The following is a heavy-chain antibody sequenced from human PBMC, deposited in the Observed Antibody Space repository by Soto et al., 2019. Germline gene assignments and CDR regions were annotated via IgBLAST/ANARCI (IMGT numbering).Heavy chain of an antibody. D-gene: IGHD1-26*01. CDR1: GFTFSTSE. CDR2: IHPSGQPI. Sequence: EVQLVESGGGLIQPGGSLRLSCAASGFTFSTSEMYWVRQAPWKGLEWVSYIHPSGQPIFYADSVKGRFTISRDNAKNSLYLQMSSLRAEDSAVYYCARRASRWGQGTMVTVSS. J-gene: IGHJ3*01. CDR3: ARRASR. V-gene: IGHV3-48*03.